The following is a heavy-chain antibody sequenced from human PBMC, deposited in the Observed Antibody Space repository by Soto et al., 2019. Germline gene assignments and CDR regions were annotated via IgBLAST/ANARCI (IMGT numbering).Heavy chain of an antibody. V-gene: IGHV5-51*01. CDR2: IYPGDSDT. CDR1: GYRFSNYW. J-gene: IGHJ4*02. CDR3: AVYGSGKIPSDY. Sequence: PGESLKLSCQGSGYRFSNYWIGWVRQMPGKGLEWMGIIYPGDSDTRYSPSFQGLVTMSADRSISTAYLQWSSLKASDTAMYYCAVYGSGKIPSDYWGQGTLVTVSS. D-gene: IGHD3-10*01.